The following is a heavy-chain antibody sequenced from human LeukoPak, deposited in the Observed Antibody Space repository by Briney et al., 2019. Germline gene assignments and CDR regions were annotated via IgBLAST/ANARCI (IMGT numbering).Heavy chain of an antibody. CDR3: ARYSSFWRPKQLDY. Sequence: PSETLSLTCTVSGGSISSSSNYWGWVRQPPGKGLEWIGSIYYSGSTYYNPSLKSRVTISVDTSKNQFSLKLSSVTAADTAVYYCARYSSFWRPKQLDYWGQGTLVTVSS. J-gene: IGHJ4*02. D-gene: IGHD6-19*01. V-gene: IGHV4-39*07. CDR2: IYYSGST. CDR1: GGSISSSSNY.